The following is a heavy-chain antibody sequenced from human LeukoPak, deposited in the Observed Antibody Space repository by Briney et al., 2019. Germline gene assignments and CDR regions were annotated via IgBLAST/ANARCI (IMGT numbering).Heavy chain of an antibody. J-gene: IGHJ4*02. CDR3: ARGRSGDFDY. V-gene: IGHV3-20*04. Sequence: PGGSLRLSCAAPGFTFDDYGMSWVRQAPGKGLECVSGINWNGGRIGYADSVKGRFTISRDNAKNSLHLQMISLRVEDTALYYCARGRSGDFDYWGQGTLVTVSS. D-gene: IGHD3-3*01. CDR1: GFTFDDYG. CDR2: INWNGGRI.